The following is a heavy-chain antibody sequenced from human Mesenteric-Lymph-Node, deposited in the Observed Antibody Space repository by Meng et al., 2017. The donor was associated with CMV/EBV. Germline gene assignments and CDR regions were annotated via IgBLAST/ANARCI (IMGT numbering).Heavy chain of an antibody. CDR1: GGTFSSYT. Sequence: QVQLVKSGAEVKKPGSSVKVACKASGGTFSSYTISWVRQAPGQGLEWMGRIIPILGIANYAQKCQGRVTITADKSTSTAYMGLSSLRSEDTAVYYCAGGIAAAGSRWFDPWGQGTLVTVSS. V-gene: IGHV1-69*02. CDR2: IIPILGIA. D-gene: IGHD6-13*01. CDR3: AGGIAAAGSRWFDP. J-gene: IGHJ5*02.